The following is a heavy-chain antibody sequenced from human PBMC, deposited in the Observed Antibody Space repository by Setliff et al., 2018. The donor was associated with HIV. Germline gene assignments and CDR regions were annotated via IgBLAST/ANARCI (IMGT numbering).Heavy chain of an antibody. V-gene: IGHV2-5*02. CDR2: IYWDDDK. Sequence: SGPTLVNPTQTLTLTCAFSGFSLTTSAVGVGWIRQPPGKALEWLALIYWDDDKRYRSSLKSRLTITKDTSKNQVVLTMTNMDPVDTATYYCAHSLNCSSSTCSVLLFDNWGQGALVTVSS. CDR3: AHSLNCSSSTCSVLLFDN. J-gene: IGHJ4*02. D-gene: IGHD2-2*01. CDR1: GFSLTTSAVG.